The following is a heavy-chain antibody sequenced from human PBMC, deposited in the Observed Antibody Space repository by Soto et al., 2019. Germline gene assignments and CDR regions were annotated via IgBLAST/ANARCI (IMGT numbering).Heavy chain of an antibody. CDR1: GYTFTSYG. D-gene: IGHD1-1*01. CDR2: ISAHNGNT. CDR3: ARGRYGDY. V-gene: IGHV1-18*01. Sequence: QVHLVQSGAEVKKPGASVKVSCKASGYTFTSYGITWVRQAPAQGLEWMGWISAHNGNTDYAQKLQGRVIVTRDTSTSTAYMELRSLRSDDTAVYYCARGRYGDYWGQGALVTVSS. J-gene: IGHJ4*02.